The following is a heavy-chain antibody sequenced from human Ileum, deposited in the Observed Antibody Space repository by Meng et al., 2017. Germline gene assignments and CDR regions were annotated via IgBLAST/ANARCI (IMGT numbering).Heavy chain of an antibody. CDR2: INTDNGET. CDR1: VYNLTNYA. V-gene: IGHV1-3*04. Sequence: QDHLCSSGAEMKKPGAAVNGSCKASVYNLTNYAIQWVRQAPGQRLEWVGWINTDNGETTYSQNFQDRVTLNRDTSAGTVYMYLNSLISEDTAVYYCARGDPTTPNWLDPWGQGSLVTVSS. D-gene: IGHD1-26*01. CDR3: ARGDPTTPNWLDP. J-gene: IGHJ5*02.